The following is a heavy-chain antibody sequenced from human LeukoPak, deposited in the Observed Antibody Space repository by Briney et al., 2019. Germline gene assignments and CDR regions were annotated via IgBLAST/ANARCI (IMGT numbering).Heavy chain of an antibody. J-gene: IGHJ5*02. D-gene: IGHD3-10*01. Sequence: PLASVKVSCKASGYTFTSYAMNWVRQAPGQGLEWMGWINTNTGNPTYAQGFTGRFVFSLDTSVSTAYLQISSLKAEDTAVYYCARAPQGVGFGELLSNNWFDPWGQGTLVTVSS. CDR2: INTNTGNP. CDR3: ARAPQGVGFGELLSNNWFDP. V-gene: IGHV7-4-1*02. CDR1: GYTFTSYA.